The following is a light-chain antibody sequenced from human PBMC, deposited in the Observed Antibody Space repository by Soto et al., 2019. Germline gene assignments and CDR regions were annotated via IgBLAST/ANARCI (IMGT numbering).Light chain of an antibody. V-gene: IGKV3-20*01. CDR1: QSVSRSY. CDR2: GAS. CDR3: QQYGSSRT. Sequence: EIVLTQSPCTLSLSPFERSTLSCRASQSVSRSYLAWYQQKPGQAPRLLIYGASSRATGIPDRFSGSGSGTDFTLTISRLEPEDFAVYYCQQYGSSRTFGQGTKVDIK. J-gene: IGKJ1*01.